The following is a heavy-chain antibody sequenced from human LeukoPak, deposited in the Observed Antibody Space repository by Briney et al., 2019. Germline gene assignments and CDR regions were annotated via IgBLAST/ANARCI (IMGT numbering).Heavy chain of an antibody. V-gene: IGHV4-34*01. CDR3: ARGVVGTTGTSHFDY. J-gene: IGHJ4*02. D-gene: IGHD1-1*01. CDR1: GGSFSGYY. Sequence: SETLSLTCAVYGGSFSGYYWSWIRQPPGKGLEWIGEINHSGSTNYNPSLKSRVTISVDTSKNQFSLKLSSVTAADTAVYNCARGVVGTTGTSHFDYWGQGTLVTVSS. CDR2: INHSGST.